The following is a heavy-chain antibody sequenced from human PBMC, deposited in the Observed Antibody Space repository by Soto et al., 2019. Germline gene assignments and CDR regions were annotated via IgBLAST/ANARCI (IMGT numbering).Heavy chain of an antibody. CDR1: GGSIRSSHW. D-gene: IGHD3-16*01. J-gene: IGHJ5*02. CDR2: IYHSGST. V-gene: IGHV4-4*02. Sequence: QVQLMESGPRLVKPSETLSLICTVSGGSIRSSHWWSWVRQPPGKGLERIGEIYHSGSTNLDPSLKGRVTLSVDKSKNEFSLKLTSVTAADTAGYYCARDKATVGGYNLYDPWGQGILVTVSS. CDR3: ARDKATVGGYNLYDP.